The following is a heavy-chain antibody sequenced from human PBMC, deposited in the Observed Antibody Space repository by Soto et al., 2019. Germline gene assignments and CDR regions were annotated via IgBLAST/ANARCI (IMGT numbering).Heavy chain of an antibody. Sequence: ETLSLTGTASGGSISSYYWIWIRQPPGKGLEWIGYIYYSGSTNYNPSLKSRVTISVDTSKNQFSLKLSSVTAAETAVYYCARATREVRGQTGAADYYYYYGMDVWGQGTTVTVPS. J-gene: IGHJ6*02. D-gene: IGHD3-10*01. CDR3: ARATREVRGQTGAADYYYYYGMDV. V-gene: IGHV4-59*01. CDR1: GGSISSYY. CDR2: IYYSGST.